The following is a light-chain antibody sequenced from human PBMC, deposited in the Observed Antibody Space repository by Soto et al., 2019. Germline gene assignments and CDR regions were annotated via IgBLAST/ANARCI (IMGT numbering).Light chain of an antibody. CDR2: DAS. J-gene: IGKJ4*01. CDR3: QQYDTYPLT. Sequence: DVQMTQSPSSLSASVGDRVTITCRARQSINNWLAWYQQKPGKAPKFLIYDASTLETGVPSRFSGSASGTEFTLTISGPQPEDVASYYCQQYDTYPLTFGGGTRVELK. CDR1: QSINNW. V-gene: IGKV1-5*01.